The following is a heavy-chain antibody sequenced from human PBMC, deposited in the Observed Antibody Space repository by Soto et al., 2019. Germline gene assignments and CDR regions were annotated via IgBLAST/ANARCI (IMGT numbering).Heavy chain of an antibody. J-gene: IGHJ4*02. Sequence: SETLSLTCTVSGDSISTFYWGWMRQSPGKELEWIGYVYYTGSTNYSPSLKSRVTISVDRSKNQFSLKLTSANAADTAVYYCARGRTVRNYADDSSDYFYFFDYWGQGTQVTVSS. CDR2: VYYTGST. D-gene: IGHD3-22*01. V-gene: IGHV4-59*01. CDR1: GDSISTFY. CDR3: ARGRTVRNYADDSSDYFYFFDY.